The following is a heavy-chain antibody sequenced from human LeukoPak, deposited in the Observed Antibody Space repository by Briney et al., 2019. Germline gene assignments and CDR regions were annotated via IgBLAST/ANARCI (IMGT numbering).Heavy chain of an antibody. J-gene: IGHJ4*02. CDR1: GFTFSSYA. CDR3: ARSGGDSSSSWVTRFDY. D-gene: IGHD6-6*01. Sequence: GGSLRLSCAASGFTFSSYAMSWVRQAPGKGLEWVSAISGSGGSTYYADSVKGRFTISRDNSKNTLYLQMNSLRAEDTAVYYCARSGGDSSSSWVTRFDYWGQGTLVTVSS. CDR2: ISGSGGST. V-gene: IGHV3-23*01.